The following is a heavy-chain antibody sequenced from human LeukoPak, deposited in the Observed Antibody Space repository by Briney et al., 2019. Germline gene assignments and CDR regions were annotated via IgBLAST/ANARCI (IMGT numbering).Heavy chain of an antibody. D-gene: IGHD3-3*01. Sequence: GRSLRLSCAASGFTFSSYGMHWVRQAPGKGLEWVANIKQDGSEKYYVDSVKGRFTLSRDNAKNSLYLQMNSLRAEDTAVYYCARDLYYDFWSGYSTGYYFDYWGQGTLVTVSS. CDR2: IKQDGSEK. CDR3: ARDLYYDFWSGYSTGYYFDY. V-gene: IGHV3-7*01. CDR1: GFTFSSYG. J-gene: IGHJ4*02.